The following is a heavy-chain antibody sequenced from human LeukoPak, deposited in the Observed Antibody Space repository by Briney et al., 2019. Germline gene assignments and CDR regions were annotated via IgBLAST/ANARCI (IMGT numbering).Heavy chain of an antibody. D-gene: IGHD3-10*01. J-gene: IGHJ4*02. CDR1: GGSFSGYY. Sequence: SETLSLTCAVYGGSFSGYYWRWIRQPPGKGLEWIGEINHSGSTNYNPSLKSRVTISVDTSKNQFSLKLSSVTAADTAVYYCAGRESDGSGSRTFDYWGQGTLVTVSS. V-gene: IGHV4-34*01. CDR3: AGRESDGSGSRTFDY. CDR2: INHSGST.